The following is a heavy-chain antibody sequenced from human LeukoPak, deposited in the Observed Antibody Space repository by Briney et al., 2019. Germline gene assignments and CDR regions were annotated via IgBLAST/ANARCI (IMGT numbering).Heavy chain of an antibody. V-gene: IGHV1-8*02. Sequence: ASVKVSCKASGYTFTNYDINWVRQATGQGLEWVGRMNPNSGNTDYAQKFQGRVTMTEDTSTDTAYMELSSLRSEDTAVYYCATDQRSFEAAVLDAFDIWGQGTMVTVSS. J-gene: IGHJ3*02. CDR3: ATDQRSFEAAVLDAFDI. CDR1: GYTFTNYD. CDR2: MNPNSGNT. D-gene: IGHD6-13*01.